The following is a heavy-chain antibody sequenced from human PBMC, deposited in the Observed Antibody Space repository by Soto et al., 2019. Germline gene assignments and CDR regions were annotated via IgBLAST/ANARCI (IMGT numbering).Heavy chain of an antibody. Sequence: GGSLRLSCAASGFTFSSYAMSWVRQAPGKGLEWVSAISGSGGSTYYADSVKGRFTISRDNSKNTLYLQMNSLRAEDTAVYYCAKDEGPEDIVVVPAAEKLGDYFDYWGQGTLVTVSS. CDR2: ISGSGGST. D-gene: IGHD2-2*01. CDR3: AKDEGPEDIVVVPAAEKLGDYFDY. CDR1: GFTFSSYA. V-gene: IGHV3-23*01. J-gene: IGHJ4*02.